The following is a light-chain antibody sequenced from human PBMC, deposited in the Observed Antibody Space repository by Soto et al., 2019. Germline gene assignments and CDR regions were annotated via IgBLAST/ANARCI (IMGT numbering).Light chain of an antibody. Sequence: QTVVTQEPSFSVSPGGTVTLTCGLSSGSVSTNYHPSWYQQTPGQAPRTLIYSTNTRSSGVPGRFSGSILGNKAALTITGAQADDESDYYCVFYLGSGISVFGGGTKLTVL. V-gene: IGLV8-61*01. J-gene: IGLJ2*01. CDR2: STN. CDR3: VFYLGSGISV. CDR1: SGSVSTNYH.